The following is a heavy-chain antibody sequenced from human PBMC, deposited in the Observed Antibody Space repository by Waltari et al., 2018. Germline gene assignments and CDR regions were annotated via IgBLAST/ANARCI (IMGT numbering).Heavy chain of an antibody. CDR1: GYSFTSYW. CDR2: IYPGDSDT. J-gene: IGHJ6*02. CDR3: ARPSYLPYYDFWSGYPAASSLYEGDYGMDV. Sequence: AEVKKPGESLKISCKGSGYSFTSYWIGWVRQMPGKGLEWMGIIYPGDSDTRYSTSFQGQVPISADQSIRTAYLQWSSLKASDPAMYYCARPSYLPYYDFWSGYPAASSLYEGDYGMDVWGQGTTVTVSS. V-gene: IGHV5-51*01. D-gene: IGHD3-3*01.